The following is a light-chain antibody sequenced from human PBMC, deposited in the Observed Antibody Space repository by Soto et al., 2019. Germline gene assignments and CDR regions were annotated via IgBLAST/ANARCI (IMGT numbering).Light chain of an antibody. Sequence: EIVLTQSPATLSVSPGERATLSCRASQSVSSNLAWYQQKPGQAPRLLIYGASTRATGIPARFSGSGSGTEFTLTVDSLKSDDIAVYYCQQYYNWPVTFGGGTQVEIK. V-gene: IGKV3-15*01. CDR1: QSVSSN. J-gene: IGKJ4*01. CDR3: QQYYNWPVT. CDR2: GAS.